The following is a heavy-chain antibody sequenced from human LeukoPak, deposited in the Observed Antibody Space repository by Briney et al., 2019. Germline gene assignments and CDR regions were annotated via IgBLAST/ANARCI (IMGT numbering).Heavy chain of an antibody. CDR1: GFTLSNYA. CDR3: ARQNTPHGNFDY. J-gene: IGHJ4*02. Sequence: GGSLRLSCAASGFTLSNYAMHWVRQPAGEGLEWVSALGTAGDTFYSGSVKGRFTISRDNAKKSLFLQMNSLRAEDTAVYYCARQNTPHGNFDYWGQGTLVTVSS. D-gene: IGHD5-24*01. CDR2: LGTAGDT. V-gene: IGHV3-13*01.